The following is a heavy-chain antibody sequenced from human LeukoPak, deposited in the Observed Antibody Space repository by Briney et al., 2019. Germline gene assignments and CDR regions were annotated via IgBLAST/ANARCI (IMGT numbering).Heavy chain of an antibody. CDR3: ASINDWRFDF. D-gene: IGHD3-9*01. J-gene: IGHJ4*02. CDR1: GFTFSNYW. V-gene: IGHV3-7*02. Sequence: GGSLRLSCAASGFTFSNYWMSWVRQAPGKGLEWVANIKLDGSEKYYVDSVKGRFTISRDNAKNSLFLQVNSLRDEDTAVYYCASINDWRFDFWGQGTLATVSS. CDR2: IKLDGSEK.